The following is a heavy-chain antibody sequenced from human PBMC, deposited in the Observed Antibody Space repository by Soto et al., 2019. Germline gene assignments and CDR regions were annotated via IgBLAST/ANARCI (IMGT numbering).Heavy chain of an antibody. Sequence: SETLSLTCAVSGGSISSSNWWSWVRQHPGKGLEWIGYIYYSGSTYYNPSLKSRVTISVDTSKNQFSLKLSSVTAADTAVYYCARERPDGARLDPWGQGTLVTVSS. J-gene: IGHJ5*02. CDR3: ARERPDGARLDP. V-gene: IGHV4-30-4*01. CDR1: GGSISSSNW. D-gene: IGHD6-6*01. CDR2: IYYSGST.